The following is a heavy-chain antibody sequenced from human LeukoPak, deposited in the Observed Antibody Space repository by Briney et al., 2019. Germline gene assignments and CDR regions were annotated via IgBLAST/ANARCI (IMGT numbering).Heavy chain of an antibody. V-gene: IGHV4-38-2*02. CDR3: ARDHYDHYGDYVFDY. Sequence: SETLSLTCTVSGYSISSGFYWGWIRQPPGKGLEWIGSIYHSGTTNYNPSLKNRVTMSVDTSKNQFSLRLSSVTAADTAVYYCARDHYDHYGDYVFDYWGQGTLVTVSS. J-gene: IGHJ4*02. CDR1: GYSISSGFY. CDR2: IYHSGTT. D-gene: IGHD4-17*01.